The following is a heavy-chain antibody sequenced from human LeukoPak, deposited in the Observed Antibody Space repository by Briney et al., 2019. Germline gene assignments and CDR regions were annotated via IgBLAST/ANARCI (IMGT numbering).Heavy chain of an antibody. V-gene: IGHV1-24*01. D-gene: IGHD4-23*01. CDR3: ATAGGHYGGNSPSFDY. Sequence: ASVKVSCKVSGYTLTELSMHWVRQAPGKGLEWMGGFDPEDGETIYAQKFQGRVTMTEDTSTDTAYMELSSLRSEDTAVYYCATAGGHYGGNSPSFDYWGQGTLVTVSS. CDR1: GYTLTELS. J-gene: IGHJ4*02. CDR2: FDPEDGET.